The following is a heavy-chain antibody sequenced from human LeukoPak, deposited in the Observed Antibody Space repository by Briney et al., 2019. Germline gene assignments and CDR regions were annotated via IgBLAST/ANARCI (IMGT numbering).Heavy chain of an antibody. CDR2: INPSGGST. CDR3: ARDVSTSGVPAATYY. D-gene: IGHD2-2*01. CDR1: GYTFTSYY. Sequence: ASVKVSCKASGYTFTSYYMHWVRQAPGQGLEWMGIINPSGGSTSYAQKFRGRVTMTRDTSTSTVYMELSSLRSEDTAVYYCARDVSTSGVPAATYYWGQGTLVTVSS. V-gene: IGHV1-46*01. J-gene: IGHJ4*02.